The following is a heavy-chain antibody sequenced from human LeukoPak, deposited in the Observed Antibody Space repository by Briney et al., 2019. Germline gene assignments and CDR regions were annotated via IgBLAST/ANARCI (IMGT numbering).Heavy chain of an antibody. J-gene: IGHJ4*02. V-gene: IGHV3-48*03. Sequence: GRSLRLSCAASGFAFSTYPINWVRQAPGKGLEWIAHIRDDYTTDYADSVKGRFTISRDNAWNSLSLQLSSLRAEDTAVYFCVRDHDYAFDKWGQGTLVTVSS. CDR1: GFAFSTYP. CDR2: IRDDYTT. CDR3: VRDHDYAFDK. D-gene: IGHD4-17*01.